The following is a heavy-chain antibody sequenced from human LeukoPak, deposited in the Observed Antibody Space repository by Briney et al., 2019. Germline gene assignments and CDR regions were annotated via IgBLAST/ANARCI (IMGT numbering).Heavy chain of an antibody. CDR3: AKHYDFWSGYGSNWFDP. CDR1: GFTFSSYW. D-gene: IGHD3-3*01. CDR2: IKQDGSEK. Sequence: GGSLRLSCAASGFTFSSYWTSWVRQAPGKGLEWVANIKQDGSEKYYVDSVKGRFTISRDNAKNSLDLQMNSLRVEDTAVYYCAKHYDFWSGYGSNWFDPWGQGTLVTVSS. J-gene: IGHJ5*02. V-gene: IGHV3-7*01.